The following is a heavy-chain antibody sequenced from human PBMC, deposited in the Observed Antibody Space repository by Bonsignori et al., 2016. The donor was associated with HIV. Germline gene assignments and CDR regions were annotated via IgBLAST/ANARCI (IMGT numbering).Heavy chain of an antibody. D-gene: IGHD2-8*01. CDR2: INPSGGST. J-gene: IGHJ4*02. CDR1: GYTFTSYY. Sequence: ASVKVSCKASGYTFTSYYMHWVRQAPGQGLEWMGIINPSGGSTSYAQKFQGRVTMTRDTSTSTVYMELSSLRSEDTAVYYCTTQISIYCTNVVCKSNDYWGQGTLVTVSS. CDR3: TTQISIYCTNVVCKSNDY. V-gene: IGHV1-46*01.